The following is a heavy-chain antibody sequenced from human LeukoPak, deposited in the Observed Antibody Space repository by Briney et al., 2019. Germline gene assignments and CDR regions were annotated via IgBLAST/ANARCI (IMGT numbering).Heavy chain of an antibody. CDR2: ISYDGSNK. CDR1: GFTFSSYG. D-gene: IGHD6-13*01. J-gene: IGHJ4*02. CDR3: AKDRPGGAAAGKKRYFDY. V-gene: IGHV3-30*18. Sequence: GGSLRLSCAASGFTFSSYGMHWVRQAPGKGLEWVAVISYDGSNKYYADSVKGRFTISRDNSKNTLYLQMNGLRAEDTAVYYCAKDRPGGAAAGKKRYFDYWGQGTLVTVSS.